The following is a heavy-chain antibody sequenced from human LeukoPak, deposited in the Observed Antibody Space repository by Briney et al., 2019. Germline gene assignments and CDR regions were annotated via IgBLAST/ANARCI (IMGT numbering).Heavy chain of an antibody. CDR1: GGSISSYY. V-gene: IGHV4-59*01. CDR3: ARADVLRYVDWLDSGYYFDY. D-gene: IGHD3-9*01. CDR2: IYYSGST. J-gene: IGHJ4*02. Sequence: PSETLSLTCTVSGGSISSYYWSWIRQPPGKGLEWIGYIYYSGSTNYNPSLKSRVTISVDTSKNQFSLKLSSVTAADTAVYYCARADVLRYVDWLDSGYYFDYWGQGTLVTVSS.